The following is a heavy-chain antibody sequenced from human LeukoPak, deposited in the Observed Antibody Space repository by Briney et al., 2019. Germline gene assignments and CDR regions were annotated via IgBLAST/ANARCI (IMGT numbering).Heavy chain of an antibody. V-gene: IGHV3-53*01. CDR2: IYSGGST. CDR1: GLTVSSNY. J-gene: IGHJ3*02. Sequence: PGGSLRPSCAVSGLTVSSNYMSWVRRAPGKGLEGFSVIYSGGSTYYADSVQGPFTISRSTSKTTLSIPMNSLRPEDTAVYYCAMAYCGGDCYSRRPDAFDIWGQGTMVTVSS. D-gene: IGHD2-21*02. CDR3: AMAYCGGDCYSRRPDAFDI.